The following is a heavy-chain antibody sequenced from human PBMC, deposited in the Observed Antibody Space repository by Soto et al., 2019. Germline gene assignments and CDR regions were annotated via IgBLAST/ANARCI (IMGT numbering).Heavy chain of an antibody. CDR2: IYYTGTT. CDR3: ATTADH. J-gene: IGHJ4*02. D-gene: IGHD2-21*02. Sequence: QLQMQESGPGLVRPSETLSLTCTVSGGSISGSIYYWAWIRQPTGKGLEWIGSIYYTGTTYYSPSVRSRVAMSVDTFNNQFSLTLTSVTAADTAVYYCATTADHWGQGTLVTVSS. CDR1: GGSISGSIYY. V-gene: IGHV4-39*01.